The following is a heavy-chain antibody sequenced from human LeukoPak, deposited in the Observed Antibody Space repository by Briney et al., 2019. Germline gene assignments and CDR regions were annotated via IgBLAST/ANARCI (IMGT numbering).Heavy chain of an antibody. CDR2: INPSGGST. CDR3: ARGPSRPYCSSTSCYLDY. D-gene: IGHD2-2*01. Sequence: ASVKVSCKASGYTVTSYHMHWVRQAPGQGLEWMGIINPSGGSTSYAQKFQGRVTMTRGTSTSTVYMELSSLRSEDTAVYYCARGPSRPYCSSTSCYLDYWGQGTLVTVSS. V-gene: IGHV1-46*01. J-gene: IGHJ4*02. CDR1: GYTVTSYH.